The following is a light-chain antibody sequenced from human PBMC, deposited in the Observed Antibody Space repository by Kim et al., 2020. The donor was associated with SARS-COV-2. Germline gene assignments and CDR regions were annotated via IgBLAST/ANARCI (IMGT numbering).Light chain of an antibody. V-gene: IGKV1-5*03. CDR1: QSISSW. Sequence: DIQMTQSPSTLSASVGDRVTITCRASQSISSWLAWYQQKPGKAPKLLIYKASSLESGVPSRFSGSGSGTEFTLTISSLQPDDFATYYCQQHNSYLYTFGQGTKLEI. CDR3: QQHNSYLYT. J-gene: IGKJ2*01. CDR2: KAS.